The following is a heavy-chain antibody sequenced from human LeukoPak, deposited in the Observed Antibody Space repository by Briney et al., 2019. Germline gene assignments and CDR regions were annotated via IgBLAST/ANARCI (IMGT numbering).Heavy chain of an antibody. J-gene: IGHJ3*02. Sequence: SETLSLTCAVYGGSFSGYYWSWIRQPPGKGLEWIGEINHSGSTNYNPSLKSRVTISVDTSKNQFSLKLSSVTAADTAVYYCARASYYYDSSGYYLIVVDAFDIWGQGTMVTVSS. CDR1: GGSFSGYY. V-gene: IGHV4-34*01. CDR2: INHSGST. D-gene: IGHD3-22*01. CDR3: ARASYYYDSSGYYLIVVDAFDI.